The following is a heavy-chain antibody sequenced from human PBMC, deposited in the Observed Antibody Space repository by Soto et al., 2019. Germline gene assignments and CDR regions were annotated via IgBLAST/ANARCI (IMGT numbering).Heavy chain of an antibody. CDR3: ARDRGSDDPIDY. CDR2: VWHDGKTK. Sequence: VQLVESGGGVVQPERSLRLSCAASGFTFSNYGMHWVCQAPGKGLEWVAVVWHDGKTKYYADSVEGRFTISRDNSRNTLFLQMNSLRAEDTAVYHCARDRGSDDPIDYWGQGTLVTVSS. V-gene: IGHV3-33*01. CDR1: GFTFSNYG. J-gene: IGHJ4*02. D-gene: IGHD3-10*01.